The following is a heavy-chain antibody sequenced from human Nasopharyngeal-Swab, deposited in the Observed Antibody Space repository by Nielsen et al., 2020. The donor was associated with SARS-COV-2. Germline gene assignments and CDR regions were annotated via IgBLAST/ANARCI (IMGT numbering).Heavy chain of an antibody. Sequence: GESLKISCAASGFTFSDYYMSWIRQAPGKGLEWVSYISSSSSYTNYADSVKGRFTISRDNAKNSLYLQMNSLRAEDTAVYYCVREKGYYDSSAIDYWGQGILVTVSS. CDR3: VREKGYYDSSAIDY. D-gene: IGHD3-22*01. CDR1: GFTFSDYY. J-gene: IGHJ4*02. V-gene: IGHV3-11*06. CDR2: ISSSSSYT.